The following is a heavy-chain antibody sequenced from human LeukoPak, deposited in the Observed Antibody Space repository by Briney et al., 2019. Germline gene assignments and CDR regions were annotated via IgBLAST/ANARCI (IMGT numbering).Heavy chain of an antibody. CDR1: GFTFSHYG. D-gene: IGHD2-2*01. J-gene: IGHJ4*02. CDR2: ISYDGIDK. Sequence: GGSLRLSCAPSGFTFSHYGMHWVRQPPGKGLEWVAVISYDGIDKYYADSVKGRLTISRDNSKNTLYLQMNSLKSEDTAVYYCAKGSCSSTTCLKTDWGQGAPVTVSS. V-gene: IGHV3-30*02. CDR3: AKGSCSSTTCLKTD.